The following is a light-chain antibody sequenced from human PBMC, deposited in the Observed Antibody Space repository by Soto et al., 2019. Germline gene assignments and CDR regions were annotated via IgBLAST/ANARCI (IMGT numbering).Light chain of an antibody. CDR2: WAS. J-gene: IGKJ5*01. Sequence: DIVMTQSPDSLAVSLGERATISCKSSQSVFYSSNNRNYLAWYQQKPGQPPKLLFYWASTRESGVPDRFSGSGSGTDFTLTISSLQAEDVAVHYCQQYYGDPPGITFGQGTRLEIK. CDR1: QSVFYSSNNRNY. CDR3: QQYYGDPPGIT. V-gene: IGKV4-1*01.